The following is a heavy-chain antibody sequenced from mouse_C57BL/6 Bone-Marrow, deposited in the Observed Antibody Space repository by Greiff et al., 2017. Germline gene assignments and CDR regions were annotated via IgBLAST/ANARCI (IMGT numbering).Heavy chain of an antibody. Sequence: QVQLQQPGAELVKPGASVKLSCKASGYTFTSYWMHWVKQRPGRGLEWIGRIDPNSGGTKYNEKFKSKATLTVDKPSSTAYMQLSSLTAEDSAVYYCASSEGRTTVVGGFDYWGQGTTLTVSS. V-gene: IGHV1-72*01. CDR2: IDPNSGGT. CDR1: GYTFTSYW. D-gene: IGHD1-1*01. CDR3: ASSEGRTTVVGGFDY. J-gene: IGHJ2*01.